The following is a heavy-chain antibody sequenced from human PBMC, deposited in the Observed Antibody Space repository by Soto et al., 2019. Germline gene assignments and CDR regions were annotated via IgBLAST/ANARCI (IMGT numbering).Heavy chain of an antibody. CDR2: ISGSGDRT. CDR3: VKDDGGYPSTAPH. J-gene: IGHJ4*02. V-gene: IGHV3-23*01. D-gene: IGHD3-22*01. CDR1: GITISNYP. Sequence: EAQLLESGGGLVQPGGSLRLSRAASGITISNYPMSWVRQAPGKGLDWVSGISGSGDRTYYADSAKGRFTISKDISRNSLSLQLDSLGVEDTAVYFCVKDDGGYPSTAPHWGQGTLVTVSS.